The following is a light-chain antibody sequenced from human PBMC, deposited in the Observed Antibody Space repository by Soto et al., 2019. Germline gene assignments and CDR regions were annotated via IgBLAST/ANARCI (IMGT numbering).Light chain of an antibody. Sequence: DIQMTQSPSSLSASVGDRVTITCRASQSISSYLNWYQQKPGKAPKPLIYVASTLQSGVPSRFSGGGSGTDFTLTISSLQPEDFATYYCQQSFTTPITFGQGTRLEIK. CDR2: VAS. CDR3: QQSFTTPIT. V-gene: IGKV1-39*01. J-gene: IGKJ5*01. CDR1: QSISSY.